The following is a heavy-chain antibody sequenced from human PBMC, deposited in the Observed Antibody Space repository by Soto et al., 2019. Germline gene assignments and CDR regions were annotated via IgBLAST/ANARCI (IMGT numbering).Heavy chain of an antibody. CDR2: IHHSGST. V-gene: IGHV4-34*01. J-gene: IGHJ2*01. CDR3: ARLASGWQYFYFDF. D-gene: IGHD6-19*01. CDR1: GGSFSPYF. Sequence: QVQLQQWGAGLLKPSETLSLTCAVYGGSFSPYFWSWIRQPPGKGLEWIGAIHHSGSTNYNPSLTRRATLSVDTSKNQVSLKLTSVTAADTAVYYCARLASGWQYFYFDFWGRGTPVTVSS.